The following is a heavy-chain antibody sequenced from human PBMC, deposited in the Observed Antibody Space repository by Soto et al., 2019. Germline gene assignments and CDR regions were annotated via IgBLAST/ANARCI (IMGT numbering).Heavy chain of an antibody. V-gene: IGHV3-9*01. J-gene: IGHJ4*02. CDR1: GFTFDDHA. CDR3: AKDIEGSSGWYAFDY. D-gene: IGHD6-19*01. CDR2: ISWTSGSI. Sequence: EVQLVESGGGLVQPGRSLRLSCAASGFTFDDHAMHWVRQAPGKGLEWVSGISWTSGSIGYADSVKGRFTISRDNAKNSLYLQMNSLRAEDTALYYCAKDIEGSSGWYAFDYWGQGTLVTVSS.